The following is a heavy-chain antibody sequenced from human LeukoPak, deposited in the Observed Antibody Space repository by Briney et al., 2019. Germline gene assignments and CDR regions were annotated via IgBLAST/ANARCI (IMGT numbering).Heavy chain of an antibody. Sequence: ASVKVSCKASGYTLTGYYIHWVRQAPGQGLEWMGWINPNSGGTNYAQQFQGRVTMTRDMSISTAYMELSRLSSDDTAVYYRVVVVTSILSTAFDYWGQGTLVTVSS. CDR2: INPNSGGT. V-gene: IGHV1-2*02. CDR3: VVVVTSILSTAFDY. CDR1: GYTLTGYY. J-gene: IGHJ4*02. D-gene: IGHD2-21*02.